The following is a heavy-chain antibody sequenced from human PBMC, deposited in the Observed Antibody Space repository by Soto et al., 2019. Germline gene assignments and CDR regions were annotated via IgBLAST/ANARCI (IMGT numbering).Heavy chain of an antibody. V-gene: IGHV3-33*01. J-gene: IGHJ6*03. CDR3: ARDSDPYDILTDYYMDV. D-gene: IGHD3-9*01. Sequence: GGSLRLSCAASGSIFRGYGMHWVRQAPGKGLEWVAVIRYDGSNINYADTVMGRFTISRDNSKNTLYLQMNSLRAEDTAVYYCARDSDPYDILTDYYMDVWGKGTTVTVSS. CDR1: GSIFRGYG. CDR2: IRYDGSNI.